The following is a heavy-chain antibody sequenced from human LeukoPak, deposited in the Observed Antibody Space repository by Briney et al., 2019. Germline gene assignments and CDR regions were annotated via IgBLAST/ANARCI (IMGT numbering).Heavy chain of an antibody. CDR1: GFTFSSYL. J-gene: IGHJ4*02. Sequence: GGSLRLSCAASGFTFSSYLMNWVRQAPGKGLEWVSNIKQDGSEKYYVDSVKGRFTISRDNAKNSLYLQMNSLRAEDTAVYYCARADSDWIVVVPAAIHYWGQGTLVTVSS. V-gene: IGHV3-7*03. CDR2: IKQDGSEK. CDR3: ARADSDWIVVVPAAIHY. D-gene: IGHD2-2*01.